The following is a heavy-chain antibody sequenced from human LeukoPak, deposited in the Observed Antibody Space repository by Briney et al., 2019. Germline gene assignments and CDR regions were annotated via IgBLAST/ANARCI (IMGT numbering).Heavy chain of an antibody. Sequence: PSETLSLTGTVSGGSISFGGYYWSWIRQLPGKGLEWIGYMYDREKTDYNPSLRSRVIISLDTSKNQFSLKLNSVTAADTAVYYCARERAELELSGPSDYWGQGTLVTVSS. CDR3: ARERAELELSGPSDY. J-gene: IGHJ4*02. CDR1: GGSISFGGYY. V-gene: IGHV4-31*03. CDR2: MYDREKT. D-gene: IGHD1-7*01.